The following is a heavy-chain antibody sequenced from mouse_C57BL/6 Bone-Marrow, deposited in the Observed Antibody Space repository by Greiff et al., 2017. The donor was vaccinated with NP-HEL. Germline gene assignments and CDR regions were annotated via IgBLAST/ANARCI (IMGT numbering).Heavy chain of an antibody. J-gene: IGHJ2*01. CDR2: IRSKSNNYAT. D-gene: IGHD4-1*02. V-gene: IGHV10-1*01. CDR1: GFSFNTYA. Sequence: EVKLMESGGGLVQPKGSLKLSCAASGFSFNTYAMNWVRQAPGKGLEWVARIRSKSNNYATYYADSVKDRFTISRDDSESMLYLQMNNLKTEDTAMYYCVRHTTGNYFDYWGQGTTLTVSS. CDR3: VRHTTGNYFDY.